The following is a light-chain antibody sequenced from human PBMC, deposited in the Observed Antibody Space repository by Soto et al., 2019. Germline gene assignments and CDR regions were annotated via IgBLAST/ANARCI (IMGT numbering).Light chain of an antibody. Sequence: EVLMTQSPGTLSVSPGERATLSCRASQSVTSDLAWYQQKPGQAPRLLIYGASTRATGIPARLSGSGSGTEFTLTISSLQSEDFAVYYCQQYNNWPITFGQGTRLEIK. CDR2: GAS. V-gene: IGKV3-15*01. J-gene: IGKJ5*01. CDR3: QQYNNWPIT. CDR1: QSVTSD.